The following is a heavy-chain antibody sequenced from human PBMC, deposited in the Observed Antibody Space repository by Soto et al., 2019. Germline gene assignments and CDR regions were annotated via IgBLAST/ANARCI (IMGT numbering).Heavy chain of an antibody. CDR2: SRNRGNNYVT. V-gene: IGHV3-72*01. Sequence: EVQLVESGGGLVQPGGSLRLSCEGSGFTLSDHYMDWVRQAPGQGLEWVGRSRNRGNNYVTEYAASVKGRFTISRDESKNSVHLQMNSLKTEYTARYHCGTCFGYISGLWVQGTLVTVSS. CDR3: GTCFGYISGL. D-gene: IGHD5-18*01. J-gene: IGHJ4*02. CDR1: GFTLSDHY.